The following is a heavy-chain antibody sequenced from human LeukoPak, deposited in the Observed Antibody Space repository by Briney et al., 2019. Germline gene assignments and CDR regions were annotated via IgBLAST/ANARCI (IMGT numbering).Heavy chain of an antibody. V-gene: IGHV3-30-3*01. J-gene: IGHJ6*03. CDR2: ISYDGSNK. CDR1: GFTFSSYA. D-gene: IGHD1-14*01. CDR3: AKDWSHRHYMDV. Sequence: PGRSLRLSCAASGFTFSSYAMHWVRQASGKGLEWVAVISYDGSNKYYADSVKGRFTISRDNSKNTLYLQMNSLRAEDTAVYYCAKDWSHRHYMDVWGKGTTVTVSS.